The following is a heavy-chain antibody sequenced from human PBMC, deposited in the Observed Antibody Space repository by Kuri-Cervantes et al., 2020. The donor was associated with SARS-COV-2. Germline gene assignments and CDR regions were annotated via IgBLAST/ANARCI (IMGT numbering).Heavy chain of an antibody. D-gene: IGHD6-6*01. CDR1: GYTFTSYD. CDR2: MNPNSGNT. Sequence: ASVKVSCKASGYTFTSYDINWVRQATGQGLEWVGWMNPNSGNTGYAQKFQGRVTITRNTSISTAYMELSSLRSEDTAVYYCATYSSSDYYMDVWGKGTTVTVSS. J-gene: IGHJ6*03. V-gene: IGHV1-8*03. CDR3: ATYSSSDYYMDV.